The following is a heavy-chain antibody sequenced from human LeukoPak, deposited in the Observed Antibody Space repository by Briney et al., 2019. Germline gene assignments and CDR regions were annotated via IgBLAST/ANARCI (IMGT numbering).Heavy chain of an antibody. CDR3: ARLVWFGDLLHVFDY. CDR1: GGSISSSTYY. CDR2: IYYSGNT. J-gene: IGHJ4*02. D-gene: IGHD3-10*01. Sequence: SETLSLTCTVSGGSISSSTYYWGWICQPPGKGLEWIGMIYYSGNTDYNLSLQSRVSMSVDTSKNQFSLKLTSVAAADTAIYYCARLVWFGDLLHVFDYWGQGLLVTVSS. V-gene: IGHV4-39*01.